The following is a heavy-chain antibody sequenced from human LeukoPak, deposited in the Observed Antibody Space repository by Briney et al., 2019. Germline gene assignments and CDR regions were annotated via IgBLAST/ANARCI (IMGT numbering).Heavy chain of an antibody. V-gene: IGHV1-18*01. D-gene: IGHD2-21*02. Sequence: GASVKVSCKASGYTFTYYGISWVRQAPGQGLEWMEWINTDTAITNYAQKFQDRVTMTKDTSTSTAYMELRSLRSDDTAIYYCARKDCVGDCYLLQYWGQGTLVTVSS. CDR3: ARKDCVGDCYLLQY. CDR1: GYTFTYYG. CDR2: INTDTAIT. J-gene: IGHJ4*02.